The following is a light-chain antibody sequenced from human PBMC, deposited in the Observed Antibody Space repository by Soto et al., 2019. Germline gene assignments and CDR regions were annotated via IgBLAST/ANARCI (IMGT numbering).Light chain of an antibody. CDR1: SSNIGNNY. CDR2: DND. V-gene: IGLV1-51*01. Sequence: QSVLTQPPSVSAAPGQKVTISCSGSSSNIGNNYVFWYQQLPGTSPKLLIYDNDKRPSGIPNRFSCSKSGTSATLGITVRKTGDEADYYCETWDRGLSVGLFGGGTKLDVL. J-gene: IGLJ2*01. CDR3: ETWDRGLSVGL.